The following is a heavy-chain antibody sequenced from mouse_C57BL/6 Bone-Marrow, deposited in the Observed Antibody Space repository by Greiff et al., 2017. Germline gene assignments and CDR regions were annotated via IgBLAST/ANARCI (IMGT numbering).Heavy chain of an antibody. V-gene: IGHV5-16*01. CDR2: INYDGSST. Sequence: EVKLMESEGGLVQPGSSMKLSCTASGFTFSDYYMAWVRQVPEKGLEWVANINYDGSSTYYLDSLKSRFIISRDNAKNILYLQMSSLKSEDTATYYCARENYGSRPWYCDVWGTGTTVTVSS. J-gene: IGHJ1*03. CDR3: ARENYGSRPWYCDV. CDR1: GFTFSDYY. D-gene: IGHD1-1*01.